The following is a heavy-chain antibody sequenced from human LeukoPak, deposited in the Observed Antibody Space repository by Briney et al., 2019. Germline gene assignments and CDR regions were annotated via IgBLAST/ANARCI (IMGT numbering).Heavy chain of an antibody. CDR3: TRGRVVVVITLDY. CDR2: IRSKAYGGTT. D-gene: IGHD3-22*01. Sequence: GGSLRLSCTASGFTFGDYAMSWVRQAPGKGLEWVGFIRSKAYGGTTEYAASVKGRFTISRDDSKSIAYLQMNSLKTEDTAVYYCTRGRVVVVITLDYWGQGTLVTVSS. J-gene: IGHJ4*02. V-gene: IGHV3-49*04. CDR1: GFTFGDYA.